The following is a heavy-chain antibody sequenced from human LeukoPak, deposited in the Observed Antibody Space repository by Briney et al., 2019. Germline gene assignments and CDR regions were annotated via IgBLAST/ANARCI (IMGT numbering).Heavy chain of an antibody. D-gene: IGHD3-10*01. CDR1: GFTFSSYE. V-gene: IGHV3-48*03. Sequence: GGSLRLSCAASGFTFSSYEMNWVRQAPGKGLEWVSYISSSGSTIYYADSVKGRFTISRDNAKNSLYLQMNSLRAEDTAVYYCARGVWFGESAFDYWGQGTLVTVSS. CDR3: ARGVWFGESAFDY. J-gene: IGHJ4*02. CDR2: ISSSGSTI.